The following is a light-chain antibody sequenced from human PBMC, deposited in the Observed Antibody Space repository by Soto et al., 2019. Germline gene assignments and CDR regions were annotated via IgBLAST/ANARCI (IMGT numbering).Light chain of an antibody. J-gene: IGKJ1*01. CDR2: GPS. V-gene: IGKV3-15*01. CDR3: QQYTHWPVWS. Sequence: EIVLTQSPATLSVSPGERATLSCRASQSISSNLAWYQQKPGQAPRLLIYGPSTRATGVPARFSGSGSGTEFTLTISSLQSEDFAMYYCQQYTHWPVWSFGQATKVESK. CDR1: QSISSN.